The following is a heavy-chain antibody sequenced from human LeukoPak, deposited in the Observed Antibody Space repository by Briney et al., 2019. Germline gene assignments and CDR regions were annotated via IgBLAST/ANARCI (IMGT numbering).Heavy chain of an antibody. CDR1: GYTFTVHS. CDR2: IKPNSGGT. J-gene: IGHJ4*02. Sequence: GASVKVSCKASGYTFTVHSMYWVRQAPGQGLEWMGWIKPNSGGTNYAQKFQGRVTMTRDTSISTAYMELSRLRSDDTAVYYCARGPHWRIYDILTGFDYWGQGTLVTVSS. D-gene: IGHD3-9*01. CDR3: ARGPHWRIYDILTGFDY. V-gene: IGHV1-2*02.